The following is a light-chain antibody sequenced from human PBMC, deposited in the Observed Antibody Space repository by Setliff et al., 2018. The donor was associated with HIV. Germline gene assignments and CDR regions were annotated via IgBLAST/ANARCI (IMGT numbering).Light chain of an antibody. CDR2: EVT. CDR1: SSDVGGYNY. J-gene: IGLJ2*01. CDR3: SSYRSSSTFVV. V-gene: IGLV2-14*01. Sequence: QSALTQPASVSGSPGQSITISCTGTSSDVGGYNYVSWYQQHPGKDPKLMICEVTNRPSGVSNRFSGSKSGNTASLTISGLQAEDEADYYCSSYRSSSTFVVFGGGTKVTVL.